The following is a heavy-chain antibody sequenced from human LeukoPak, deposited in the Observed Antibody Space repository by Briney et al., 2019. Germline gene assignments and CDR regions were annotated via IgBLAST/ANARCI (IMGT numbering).Heavy chain of an antibody. V-gene: IGHV1-18*01. CDR3: AREEGGYYGSGSLEVDY. Sequence: GASVKVSCKASGYTFTSYGISWVRQAPGQGLEWMGWISAYNGNTNYAQKLQGRVTMTTDTSTSTAYMELRSLRSDDTAVYYCAREEGGYYGSGSLEVDYWGQGTLVTVSS. CDR1: GYTFTSYG. J-gene: IGHJ4*02. D-gene: IGHD3-10*01. CDR2: ISAYNGNT.